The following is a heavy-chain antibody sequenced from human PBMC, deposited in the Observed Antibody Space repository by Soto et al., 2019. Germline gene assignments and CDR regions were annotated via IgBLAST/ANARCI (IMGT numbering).Heavy chain of an antibody. D-gene: IGHD3-16*02. CDR1: GGSFSGYY. V-gene: IGHV4-34*01. CDR3: ARGRARYDYIWGSYRLDY. CDR2: INHSGST. Sequence: QVQLQQWGAGLLKPSETLSLTCAVYGGSFSGYYWSWIRQPPGKGLEWIGEINHSGSTNYNPSLKSRFTISVDTCKNQFSLKLSSVTAADTAVYYCARGRARYDYIWGSYRLDYWGQGTLVTVSS. J-gene: IGHJ4*02.